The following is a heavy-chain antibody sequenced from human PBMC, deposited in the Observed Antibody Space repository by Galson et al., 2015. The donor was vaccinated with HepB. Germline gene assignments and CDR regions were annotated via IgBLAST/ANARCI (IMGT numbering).Heavy chain of an antibody. J-gene: IGHJ3*01. Sequence: SLRLSCAASGFTFSSYTMSWVRQAPGKGLEYVSGISSIGMTTYYADSVKGRFTISRDNSKNTIYLQTSSLRAEDTAVYNCVKVTGGTKGAFDVWGQGTMVTVSS. V-gene: IGHV3-64D*06. CDR3: VKVTGGTKGAFDV. CDR1: GFTFSSYT. D-gene: IGHD7-27*01. CDR2: ISSIGMTT.